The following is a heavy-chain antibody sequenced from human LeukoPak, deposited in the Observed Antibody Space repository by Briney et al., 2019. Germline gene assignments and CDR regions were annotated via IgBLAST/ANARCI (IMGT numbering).Heavy chain of an antibody. J-gene: IGHJ4*02. V-gene: IGHV3-11*01. CDR3: AKLYYYDSSDYFDY. CDR1: GFTFSDYY. Sequence: KPGGSLRLSCAASGFTFSDYYMSWIRQAPGKGLEWVSYISSSGSTIYYADSVKGRFTISRDNAKNSLYLQMNSLRAEDTAVYYCAKLYYYDSSDYFDYWGQGTLVTVSS. D-gene: IGHD3-22*01. CDR2: ISSSGSTI.